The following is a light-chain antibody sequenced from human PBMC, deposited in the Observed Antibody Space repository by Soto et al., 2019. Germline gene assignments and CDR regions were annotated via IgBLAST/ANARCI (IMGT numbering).Light chain of an antibody. CDR2: AAS. Sequence: DIPMTQSPTSLSASVGDRVTITCRASQGIRNFVAWYQQKPGKPPKLLIYAASTLQSGVPARFSGSGSGTDFTLTINSLQPEDVASYSCQQYSSVPVFGPGTKVEI. J-gene: IGKJ3*01. V-gene: IGKV1-27*01. CDR1: QGIRNF. CDR3: QQYSSVPV.